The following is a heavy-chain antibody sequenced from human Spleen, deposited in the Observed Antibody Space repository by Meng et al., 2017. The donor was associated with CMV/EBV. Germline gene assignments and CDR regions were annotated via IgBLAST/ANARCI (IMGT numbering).Heavy chain of an antibody. Sequence: SVKVSRKASGGTFSSYAISWVRQAPGQGLEWMGGIIPILGIANYAQKFQGRVTITADKSTSTAYMELSSLRSEDTAVYYCATAPYYDFWSGYYDFDYWGQGTLVTVSS. V-gene: IGHV1-69*10. CDR1: GGTFSSYA. CDR3: ATAPYYDFWSGYYDFDY. D-gene: IGHD3-3*01. J-gene: IGHJ4*02. CDR2: IIPILGIA.